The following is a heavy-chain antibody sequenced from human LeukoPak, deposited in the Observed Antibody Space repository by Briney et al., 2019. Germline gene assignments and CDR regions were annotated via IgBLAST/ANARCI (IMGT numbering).Heavy chain of an antibody. CDR2: INHSGST. CDR1: GGSFSGYY. Sequence: SETLSLTCAVYGGSFSGYYWSRIRQPPGKGLEWIGEINHSGSTNYNPSLKSRVTISVDTSKNQFSLKLSSVTAADTAVYYCATVQLELSFDPWGQGTLVTVSS. V-gene: IGHV4-34*01. CDR3: ATVQLELSFDP. D-gene: IGHD1-1*01. J-gene: IGHJ5*02.